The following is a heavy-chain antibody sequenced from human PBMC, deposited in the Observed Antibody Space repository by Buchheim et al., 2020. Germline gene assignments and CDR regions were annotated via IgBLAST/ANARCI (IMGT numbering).Heavy chain of an antibody. V-gene: IGHV4-59*01. J-gene: IGHJ4*02. Sequence: QVQLQQWGAGLLKPSETLSLTCTVSGGSISSYYWSWIRQPPGKGLEWIGYIYYSGSTNYNPSLKSRVTISVDTSKNQFSLKLSSVTAADTAVYYCARDVGAGPLDYWGQGTL. CDR2: IYYSGST. D-gene: IGHD6-13*01. CDR1: GGSISSYY. CDR3: ARDVGAGPLDY.